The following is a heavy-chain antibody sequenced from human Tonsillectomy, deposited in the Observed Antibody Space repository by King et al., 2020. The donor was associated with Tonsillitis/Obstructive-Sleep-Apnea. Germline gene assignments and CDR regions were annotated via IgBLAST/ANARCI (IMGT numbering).Heavy chain of an antibody. CDR2: ISHDGSNK. Sequence: VQLVESGGGVVQPGTSLRLSCGASGFVFSTYAMHWVRQAPGKGLEWVAVISHDGSNKYYADSVKGRFTISRDKSKNTVYLQMNSLRAEDTAVFYCARGEKQQLTEGFDSYYSMDVGGQGTTVTVSS. V-gene: IGHV3-30*04. J-gene: IGHJ6*02. CDR1: GFVFSTYA. D-gene: IGHD6-13*01. CDR3: ARGEKQQLTEGFDSYYSMDV.